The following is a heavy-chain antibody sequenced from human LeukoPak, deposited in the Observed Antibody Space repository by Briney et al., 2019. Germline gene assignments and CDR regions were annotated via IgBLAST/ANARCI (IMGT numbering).Heavy chain of an antibody. CDR1: GFTFSSYS. CDR3: AKYYRAWHFDY. CDR2: ISSLSGTI. V-gene: IGHV3-48*01. D-gene: IGHD3-10*01. Sequence: PGGSLRLSCAASGFTFSSYSMNWVRQAPGEGLEWVSYISSLSGTIYYADSVKGRFTISRDNSKNTIYLHMTSLRVEDTAVYFCAKYYRAWHFDYWGQGSLVTVSS. J-gene: IGHJ4*02.